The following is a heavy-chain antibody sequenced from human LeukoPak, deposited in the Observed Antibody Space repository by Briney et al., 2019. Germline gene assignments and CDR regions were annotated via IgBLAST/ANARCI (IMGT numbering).Heavy chain of an antibody. V-gene: IGHV4-38-2*02. Sequence: SETLSLTCSVSGYSISSGYYWVWIRQPPGKGLEWIGSIYHNGHTYNNPSLKSRVTISVDTSKNQFSLKLSSVTAADTAVYYCARLKYYYDSSGYRAEYFQHWGQGTLVTVSS. CDR1: GYSISSGYY. D-gene: IGHD3-22*01. CDR3: ARLKYYYDSSGYRAEYFQH. J-gene: IGHJ1*01. CDR2: IYHNGHT.